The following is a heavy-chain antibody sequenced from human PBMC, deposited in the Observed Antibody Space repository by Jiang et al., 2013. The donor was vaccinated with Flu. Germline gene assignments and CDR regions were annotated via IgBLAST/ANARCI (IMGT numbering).Heavy chain of an antibody. CDR3: ASPFSQDTAMVTNYYGMDV. CDR1: GYSFTSHW. CDR2: IDPSDSYT. D-gene: IGHD5-18*01. J-gene: IGHJ6*02. V-gene: IGHV5-10-1*01. Sequence: GAEVKKPGESLRISCKGSGYSFTSHWISWVRQMPGKGLEWMGRIDPSDSYTNYSPSFQGHVTISADKSISTAYLQWSSLKASDTAMYYCASPFSQDTAMVTNYYGMDVWGQGTTVTVSS.